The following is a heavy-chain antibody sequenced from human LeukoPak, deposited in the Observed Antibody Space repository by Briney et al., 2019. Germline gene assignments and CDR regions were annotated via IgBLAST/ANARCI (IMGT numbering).Heavy chain of an antibody. D-gene: IGHD3-10*01. CDR2: IDYSGGDT. CDR3: ARVDGSGSSGWFDP. Sequence: GGSLRLSCTASGFTLSSYEMSWIRQAPGKGLEWVSSIDYSGGDTHYADSVKGRFTISRDNSKNTLYLQMNSLRAEDTAVYYCARVDGSGSSGWFDPWGQGTLVTVSS. CDR1: GFTLSSYE. J-gene: IGHJ5*02. V-gene: IGHV3-53*01.